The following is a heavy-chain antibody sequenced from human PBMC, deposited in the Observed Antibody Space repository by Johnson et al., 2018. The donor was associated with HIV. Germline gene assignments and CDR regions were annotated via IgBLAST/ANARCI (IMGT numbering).Heavy chain of an antibody. V-gene: IGHV3-74*02. D-gene: IGHD6-13*01. CDR1: GFTVSSNY. J-gene: IGHJ3*02. CDR3: AKGRGSNWYTGAFDI. Sequence: VQLVESGGGLVQPGGSLRLSCAASGFTVSSNYISWVRQAPGRGLEWVSRINRDGSSTSYADSVKGQFTLSRDNAKNTLYMQMNSLRAEDTAGYYCAKGRGSNWYTGAFDIWGQGTMVTVSS. CDR2: INRDGSST.